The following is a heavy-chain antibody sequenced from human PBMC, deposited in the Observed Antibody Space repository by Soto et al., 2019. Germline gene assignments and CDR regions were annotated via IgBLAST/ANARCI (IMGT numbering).Heavy chain of an antibody. V-gene: IGHV3-7*01. CDR1: GFTFSSYW. D-gene: IGHD2-15*01. CDR2: IKQDGSEK. Sequence: PGGSLRLSCAASGFTFSSYWMSWVRQAPGKGLEWVANIKQDGSEKYYVDSVKGRFTISRDNAKNSLYLQMNSLRAEDTAVYYRARDLKGYCSGGSCYSPYYYYYYMDVWGKGTTVTVSS. CDR3: ARDLKGYCSGGSCYSPYYYYYYMDV. J-gene: IGHJ6*03.